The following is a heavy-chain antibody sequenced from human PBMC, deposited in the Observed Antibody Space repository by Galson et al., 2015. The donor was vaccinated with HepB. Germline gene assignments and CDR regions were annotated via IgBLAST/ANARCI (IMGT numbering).Heavy chain of an antibody. CDR1: GGTFSSYA. CDR2: IIPILGIA. D-gene: IGHD7-27*01. Sequence: SVKVSCKASGGTFSSYAISWVRQAPGQGLEWMGRIIPILGIANSAQKFQGRVTITADKSTSTAYMELSSLRSEDTAVYYCARERDFYLGIYYFDYWGQGTLVTVSS. J-gene: IGHJ4*02. CDR3: ARERDFYLGIYYFDY. V-gene: IGHV1-69*04.